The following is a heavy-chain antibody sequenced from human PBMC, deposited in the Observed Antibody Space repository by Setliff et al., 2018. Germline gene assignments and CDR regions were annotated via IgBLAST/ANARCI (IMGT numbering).Heavy chain of an antibody. D-gene: IGHD3-10*01. CDR1: GFTFSSYS. J-gene: IGHJ6*02. Sequence: TGGSLRLSCAASGFTFSSYSMNWVRQAPGKGLEWVANIKQDGSEKYYVDSVKGRFTISRANAKNSLYLQMNSLRAEDTAVYYCARDHAYGSRLYYYYYGMDVWGQGTTVTVSS. CDR3: ARDHAYGSRLYYYYYGMDV. V-gene: IGHV3-7*01. CDR2: IKQDGSEK.